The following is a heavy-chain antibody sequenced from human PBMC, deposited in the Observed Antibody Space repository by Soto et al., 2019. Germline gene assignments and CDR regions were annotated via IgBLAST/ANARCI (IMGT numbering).Heavy chain of an antibody. CDR3: ARQPYDSTGYYYGA. J-gene: IGHJ5*02. CDR1: GGSFSSSTYY. D-gene: IGHD3-22*01. V-gene: IGHV4-39*01. Sequence: QLQLQESGPGLVKPSETLSLTCTVSGGSFSSSTYYWGWIRQPPGKGLEWIGSMYSGGNTYYNPSLKSRVTVSVDTSKNHFSVKLTAVPAADTAMYYCARQPYDSTGYYYGAWGQGTLVTVSS. CDR2: MYSGGNT.